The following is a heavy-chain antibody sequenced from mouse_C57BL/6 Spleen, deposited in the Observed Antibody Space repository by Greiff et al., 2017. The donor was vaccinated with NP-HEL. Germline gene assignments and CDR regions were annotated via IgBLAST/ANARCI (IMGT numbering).Heavy chain of an antibody. Sequence: VQLKESGPGLVKPSQSLSLTCSVTGYSITSGYYWNWIRQFPGNKLEWMGYISYDGSNNYNPSLKNRISITRDTSKNQFFLKLNSVTTEDTATYYGARGGLRPSFAYWGQGTLVTVSA. CDR1: GYSITSGYY. J-gene: IGHJ3*01. CDR2: ISYDGSN. CDR3: ARGGLRPSFAY. D-gene: IGHD2-4*01. V-gene: IGHV3-6*01.